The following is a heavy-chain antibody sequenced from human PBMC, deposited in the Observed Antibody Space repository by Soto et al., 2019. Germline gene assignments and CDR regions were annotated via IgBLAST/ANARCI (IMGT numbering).Heavy chain of an antibody. V-gene: IGHV1-18*01. CDR2: ISAYNGKT. Sequence: QVQLVQSGGEVKKPGASVKLSCTASGYTFTSYGISWVRQAPGQGLGWMGWISAYNGKTNYAQNVQCRVTMTTDTSTRTAYMDLSSLRSDDTAVYYCARGGDVNYYHGMDVWGQGTTVTVSS. D-gene: IGHD5-12*01. CDR3: ARGGDVNYYHGMDV. J-gene: IGHJ6*02. CDR1: GYTFTSYG.